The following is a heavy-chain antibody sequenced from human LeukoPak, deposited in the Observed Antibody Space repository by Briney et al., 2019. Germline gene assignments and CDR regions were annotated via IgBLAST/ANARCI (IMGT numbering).Heavy chain of an antibody. CDR3: AREKYQLQSHDAFDI. CDR2: IYTSGST. D-gene: IGHD2-2*01. J-gene: IGHJ3*02. Sequence: SETLSLTCTVSGGSISSYYWSWIRQPAGKGLEWIGRIYTSGSTNYNPSLKSRVTMSVDTSKNQFSLKLSPVTAADTAVYYCAREKYQLQSHDAFDIWGQGTMVTVSS. V-gene: IGHV4-4*07. CDR1: GGSISSYY.